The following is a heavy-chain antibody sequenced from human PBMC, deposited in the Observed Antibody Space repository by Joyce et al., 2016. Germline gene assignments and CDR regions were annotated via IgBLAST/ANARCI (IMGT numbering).Heavy chain of an antibody. CDR3: TRDPVMTTVINARADVFDI. J-gene: IGHJ3*02. V-gene: IGHV3-49*03. Sequence: EVQLVESGGGLVQPGRSMRLSCTGSGFTFGDYPMTWFRQAPGKGLEWVGFIISKDYCGAAEYAASVKGRFTISRDDSKSIAYLQMNGLKTEDTAVYYCTRDPVMTTVINARADVFDIWGQGTMVTVSS. CDR1: GFTFGDYP. CDR2: IISKDYCGAA. D-gene: IGHD4-17*01.